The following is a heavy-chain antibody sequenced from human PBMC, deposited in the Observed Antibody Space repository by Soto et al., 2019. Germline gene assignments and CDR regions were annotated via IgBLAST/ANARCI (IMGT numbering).Heavy chain of an antibody. J-gene: IGHJ6*02. D-gene: IGHD1-20*01. Sequence: SETLSLTCTVSGGSISSYYWSWIRQPPGKGLEWIGYIYYSGSTNYNPSLKSRVTISVDTSKNQFSLKLSSVTAADTAVYYCARDRRGSNWKANYRMDVWGQGTTVTVSS. V-gene: IGHV4-59*01. CDR1: GGSISSYY. CDR2: IYYSGST. CDR3: ARDRRGSNWKANYRMDV.